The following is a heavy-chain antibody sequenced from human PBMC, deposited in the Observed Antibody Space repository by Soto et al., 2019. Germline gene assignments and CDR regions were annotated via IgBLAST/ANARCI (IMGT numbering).Heavy chain of an antibody. CDR3: ARSGSYTSNWFDP. J-gene: IGHJ5*02. CDR2: IYYSGST. V-gene: IGHV4-30-4*01. D-gene: IGHD3-10*01. Sequence: QVQLQESGPGLVKPSQTLSLTCTVSGGSISGGDYYWSWIRQPPGKGLEWIGYIYYSGSTYYNPSLKSRVTISVVTSKNQFSLKLSSVTAADTAVYYCARSGSYTSNWFDPWGQGTLVTVSS. CDR1: GGSISGGDYY.